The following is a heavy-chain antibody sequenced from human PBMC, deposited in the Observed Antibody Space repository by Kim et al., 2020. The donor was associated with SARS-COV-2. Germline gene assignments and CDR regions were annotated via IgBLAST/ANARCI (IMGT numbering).Heavy chain of an antibody. CDR3: AKDFDCDSLDAFAI. CDR2: IYSGGSST. V-gene: IGHV3-23*03. Sequence: GGSLRLSCAASGFTFSSYAMSWVRQAPGKGLEWVSVIYSGGSSTYYADSVKGRFTISRDNSKNTLYLQMNSLRAEDTAVYYCAKDFDCDSLDAFAIWGQGTMVTVSS. D-gene: IGHD3-9*01. CDR1: GFTFSSYA. J-gene: IGHJ3*02.